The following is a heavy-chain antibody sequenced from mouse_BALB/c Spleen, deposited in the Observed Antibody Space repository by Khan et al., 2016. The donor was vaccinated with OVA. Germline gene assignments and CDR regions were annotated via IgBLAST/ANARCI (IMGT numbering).Heavy chain of an antibody. CDR1: GYPFTNYY. CDR2: IDPFSGGH. D-gene: IGHD2-2*01. V-gene: IGHV1-34*02. J-gene: IGHJ3*01. Sequence: EVQLQQSGPELMKPGTSVKISCKASGYPFTNYYINWVMQSHETRLEWIGYIDPFSGGHTYKQKFKGKATLTVDKSSSTAYIQLHNLTSEDSAVYYCTRHGYVAWFTYWGQGTLVTVSA. CDR3: TRHGYVAWFTY.